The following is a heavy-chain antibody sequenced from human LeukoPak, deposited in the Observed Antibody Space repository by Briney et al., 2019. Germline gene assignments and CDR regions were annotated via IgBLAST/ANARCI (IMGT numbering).Heavy chain of an antibody. CDR3: AREHYDILTGYYKFDY. Sequence: SVKVSCKASGGTFSSYAISWVRQAPGQGLEWMGGIIPIFGTANYAQEFQGRVTITADESTSTAYMELSSLRSEDTAVYYCAREHYDILTGYYKFDYWGQGTLVTVSS. CDR2: IIPIFGTA. J-gene: IGHJ4*02. D-gene: IGHD3-9*01. V-gene: IGHV1-69*13. CDR1: GGTFSSYA.